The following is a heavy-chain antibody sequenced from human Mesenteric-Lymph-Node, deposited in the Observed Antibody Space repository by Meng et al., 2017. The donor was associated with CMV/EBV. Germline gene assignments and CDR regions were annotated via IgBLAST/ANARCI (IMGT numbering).Heavy chain of an antibody. J-gene: IGHJ4*02. D-gene: IGHD3-16*01. CDR1: GYTFTGYD. CDR2: INPNSGGT. CDR3: AAGGGSQGYYFDY. V-gene: IGHV1-2*02. Sequence: ASVKVSCKASGYTFTGYDMHWVRQAPGQGLEWMGWINPNSGGTNYAQKFQGRVTLTRDTSISTADMELSSLRSEDTAVYYCAAGGGSQGYYFDYWGQGTLVTVSS.